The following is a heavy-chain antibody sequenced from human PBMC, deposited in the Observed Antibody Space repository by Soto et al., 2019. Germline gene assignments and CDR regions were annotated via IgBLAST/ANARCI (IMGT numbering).Heavy chain of an antibody. J-gene: IGHJ6*02. D-gene: IGHD5-12*01. Sequence: PGGSLRLSCAASGFTFSSYAMSWVRQAPGKGLEWVSAISGSGGTTYYADSVRGLFTISRDNSKNTLYLQMSSLRAEDTAVYYCAKDRSRGFYEPGGYYYYGMDVWGQGTTVTVSS. CDR3: AKDRSRGFYEPGGYYYYGMDV. CDR1: GFTFSSYA. CDR2: ISGSGGTT. V-gene: IGHV3-23*01.